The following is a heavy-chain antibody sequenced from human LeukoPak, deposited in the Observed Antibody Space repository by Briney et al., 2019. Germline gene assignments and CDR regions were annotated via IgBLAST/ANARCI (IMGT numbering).Heavy chain of an antibody. CDR3: ARSGERIPDNNLLDY. Sequence: SVRVSCKASGGTFSSYAISWVRQAPGQGLEWMGGIIPIFGTANYAQKFQGRVTITADESTSTAYMELSSLRSEDTAVYYCARSGERIPDNNLLDYWGQGTLVTVSS. CDR2: IIPIFGTA. D-gene: IGHD1-1*01. V-gene: IGHV1-69*13. CDR1: GGTFSSYA. J-gene: IGHJ4*02.